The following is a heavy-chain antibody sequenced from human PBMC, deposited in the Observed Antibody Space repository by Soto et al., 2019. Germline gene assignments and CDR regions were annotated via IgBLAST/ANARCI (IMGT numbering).Heavy chain of an antibody. J-gene: IGHJ6*02. CDR2: IIPIFGTA. V-gene: IGHV1-69*06. CDR1: GGTFSSNA. CDR3: ARDQGSSGYIRYYYGMDV. Sequence: ASVKVSCKASGGTFSSNAISWVRQAPGQGLEWMGGIIPIFGTANYAQKFQGRVTITADKSTSTAYMELSSLRSEDTAVDYCARDQGSSGYIRYYYGMDVWGQGTTVTVSS. D-gene: IGHD3-22*01.